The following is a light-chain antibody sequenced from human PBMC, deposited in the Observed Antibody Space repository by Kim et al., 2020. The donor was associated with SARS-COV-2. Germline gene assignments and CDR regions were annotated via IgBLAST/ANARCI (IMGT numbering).Light chain of an antibody. J-gene: IGKJ4*01. CDR2: GAS. V-gene: IGKV3-15*01. Sequence: VSPGERDTLYCRASQSISSHLACYQQKPVKAPRLLIYGASTMATGIPARFSGSGSGTEFTLTISSLQSEDFADYYCQQYNNWPLTFGGGTKVDIK. CDR3: QQYNNWPLT. CDR1: QSISSH.